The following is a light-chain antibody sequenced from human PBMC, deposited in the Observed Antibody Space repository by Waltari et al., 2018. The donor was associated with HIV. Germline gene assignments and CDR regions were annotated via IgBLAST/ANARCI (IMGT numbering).Light chain of an antibody. J-gene: IGKJ2*01. CDR1: QSILYSSNNKNF. Sequence: DIVMTQSPDSLAVSLDERATINCKSSQSILYSSNNKNFLAWYQQKPGQPPKLLIYWASTRESGVPDRCSGSGSETDFTLTISSLQAEDVAVYYCQQYYTTPLTFGQGTKLEIK. CDR2: WAS. V-gene: IGKV4-1*01. CDR3: QQYYTTPLT.